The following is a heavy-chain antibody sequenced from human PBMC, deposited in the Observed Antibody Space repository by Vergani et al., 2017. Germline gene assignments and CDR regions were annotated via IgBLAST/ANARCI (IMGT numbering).Heavy chain of an antibody. J-gene: IGHJ6*03. V-gene: IGHV1-69*01. Sequence: QVQLVQSGAEVKKPGSSVKVSCKASGGTFSSYAISWVRQAPGQGLEWMGGIIPIFGTANYGQKFQGRVTITADESTSTAYMELSSLRSEDTAVYYCARDEYSSSEPSYYYYYMDVWGKGTTVTVSS. CDR1: GGTFSSYA. CDR3: ARDEYSSSEPSYYYYYMDV. CDR2: IIPIFGTA. D-gene: IGHD6-6*01.